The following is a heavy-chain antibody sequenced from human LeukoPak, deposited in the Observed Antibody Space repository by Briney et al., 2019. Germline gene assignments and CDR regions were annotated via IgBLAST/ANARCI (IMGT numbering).Heavy chain of an antibody. Sequence: SETLSLTCTVSGGSISSYYWSWIRQPPGKGLEWIGYIYTSGSTNYNPSLKSRVTISVDTSKNQFSLKLSSVTAADTAVYYCARERGYCSSTSCLYFDYWGQGTLVTVSS. CDR1: GGSISSYY. V-gene: IGHV4-4*09. J-gene: IGHJ4*02. D-gene: IGHD2-2*01. CDR2: IYTSGST. CDR3: ARERGYCSSTSCLYFDY.